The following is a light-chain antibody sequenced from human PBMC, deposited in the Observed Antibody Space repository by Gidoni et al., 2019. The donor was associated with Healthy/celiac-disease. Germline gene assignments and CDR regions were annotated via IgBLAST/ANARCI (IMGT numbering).Light chain of an antibody. CDR3: QQRSNSIT. CDR2: DAS. V-gene: IGKV3-11*01. J-gene: IGKJ5*01. Sequence: EIVLTQSPATLSLSPGERTTLSCRASQSVRNYLSWYQQKPGQAPRLLIYDASNRPTGIPARFSGSGSGTDFTLTISSLEPEDVAVYCCQQRSNSITFGQGTRLEIK. CDR1: QSVRNY.